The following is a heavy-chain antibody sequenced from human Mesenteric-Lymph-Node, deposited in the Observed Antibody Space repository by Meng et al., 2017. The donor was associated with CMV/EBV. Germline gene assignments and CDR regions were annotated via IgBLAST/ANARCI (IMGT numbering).Heavy chain of an antibody. D-gene: IGHD6-13*01. CDR2: IIPILGIA. V-gene: IGHV1-69*10. CDR1: GGTFSSYA. J-gene: IGHJ4*02. CDR3: ARDRLSSSRYLLDY. Sequence: SVKVSCKASGGTFSSYAISWVRQAPGQGLEWMGGIIPILGIANYAQKFQGRVTITADKSTSAAYMELSSLRSEDTAVYYCARDRLSSSRYLLDYWGQGTLVTVSS.